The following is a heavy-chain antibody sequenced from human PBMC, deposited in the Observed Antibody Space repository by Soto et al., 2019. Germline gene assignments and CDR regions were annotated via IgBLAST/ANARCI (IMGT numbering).Heavy chain of an antibody. CDR3: ARDSRGYCSSTSCYDWFDP. V-gene: IGHV1-18*01. CDR1: GYTFTSYG. CDR2: ISAYNGNT. Sequence: QVQLVQSGGEVKKPGASVKVSCKASGYTFTSYGISWVRQAPGLGLEWMGWISAYNGNTNYAQKLQGRVTMTTDTATTTAYMELRSLRSDDTAVYYCARDSRGYCSSTSCYDWFDPWGQGTLVTVSS. D-gene: IGHD2-2*01. J-gene: IGHJ5*02.